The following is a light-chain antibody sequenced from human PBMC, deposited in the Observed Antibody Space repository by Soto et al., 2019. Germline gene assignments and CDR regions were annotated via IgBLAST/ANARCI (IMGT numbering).Light chain of an antibody. CDR1: SSDIGGYNY. CDR2: EVT. V-gene: IGLV2-8*01. Sequence: QSALTQPPSASVSPGQSVTISCTGTSSDIGGYNYVSWYQQHPGKAPKLMIYEVTKRPSGVPDRFSGSKSGNTASLTVSGLQAEDEADYYCSSYADTNNLIFGGGTKLTVL. CDR3: SSYADTNNLI. J-gene: IGLJ2*01.